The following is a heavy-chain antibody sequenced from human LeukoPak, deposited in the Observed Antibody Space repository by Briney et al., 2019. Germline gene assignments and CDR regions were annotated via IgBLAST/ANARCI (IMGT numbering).Heavy chain of an antibody. Sequence: PSEALSLTCTVSGGSISNSHYYWSWIRQPPGKGLEWIGTIYYSGSNYYNPSHPSLKSRVTIPVDTSKNQFSLKLTSVTAAEPAVYYCASRYCPRTSCNPLFQHWGQGTLVTVSS. CDR1: GGSISNSHYY. J-gene: IGHJ1*01. V-gene: IGHV4-39*01. CDR2: IYYSGSN. D-gene: IGHD2-2*01. CDR3: ASRYCPRTSCNPLFQH.